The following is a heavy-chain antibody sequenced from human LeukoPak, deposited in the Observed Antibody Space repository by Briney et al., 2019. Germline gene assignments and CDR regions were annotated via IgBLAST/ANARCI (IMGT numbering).Heavy chain of an antibody. CDR3: ARHPARSYYYDSSGYYYDY. CDR2: IYYSRST. D-gene: IGHD3-22*01. J-gene: IGHJ4*02. CDR1: GGSISSSSYY. V-gene: IGHV4-39*01. Sequence: SETLSLTCTVSGGSISSSSYYWGWIRQPPGKGLEWIGSIYYSRSTYYNPSLKSRVTISVDTSKNQFSLKLSSVTAADTAVYYCARHPARSYYYDSSGYYYDYWGQGTLVTVSS.